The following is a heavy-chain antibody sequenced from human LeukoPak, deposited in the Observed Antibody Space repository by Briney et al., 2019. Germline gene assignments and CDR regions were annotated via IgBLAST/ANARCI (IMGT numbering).Heavy chain of an antibody. D-gene: IGHD3-22*01. J-gene: IGHJ4*02. V-gene: IGHV4-34*01. CDR2: INHSGST. CDR3: ARYYDSSGYWSTPHFDY. Sequence: GSLRLSCAASGFTFSNAWMSWVRQPPGKGLEWIGEINHSGSTNYNPSLKSRVTISVDTSKNQFSLKLSSVTAADTAVYYCARYYDSSGYWSTPHFDYWGQGTLVTVSS. CDR1: GFTFSNAW.